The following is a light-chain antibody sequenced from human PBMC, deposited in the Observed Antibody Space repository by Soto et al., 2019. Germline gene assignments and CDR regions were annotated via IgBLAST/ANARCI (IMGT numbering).Light chain of an antibody. V-gene: IGKV1-39*01. CDR3: QQLNSYPWT. J-gene: IGKJ1*01. CDR2: AAS. Sequence: DIQMTQSPSSLSASVGDRVTITCRASQGISTYLNWYHKKPGKDPKLLIYAASSLQSGVPSRFSGSGSGTDFNLTISRLQTEDFATYYCQQLNSYPWTFGQGTKVDIK. CDR1: QGISTY.